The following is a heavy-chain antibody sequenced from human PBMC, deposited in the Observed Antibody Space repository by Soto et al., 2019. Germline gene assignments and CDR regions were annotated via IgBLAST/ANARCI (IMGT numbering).Heavy chain of an antibody. J-gene: IGHJ4*02. CDR2: TYYRSKWYN. CDR3: ARGVAGTFDC. V-gene: IGHV6-1*01. Sequence: TFSLPCPISGDDIAYNSVAWNWIRKSPSRGLEWLGRTYYRSKWYNDYAVSVKSRITIKSDTSKNQFSLQLNSVTPDDTAVYYCARGVAGTFDCLGQGTLVT. D-gene: IGHD6-19*01. CDR1: GDDIAYNSVA.